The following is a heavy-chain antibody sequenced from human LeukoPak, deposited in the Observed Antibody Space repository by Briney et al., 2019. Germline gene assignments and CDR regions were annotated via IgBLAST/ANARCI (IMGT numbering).Heavy chain of an antibody. CDR1: GYTFSGYY. CDR2: INPDSGGA. CDR3: ARGGKSELGTCDF. V-gene: IGHV1-2*02. D-gene: IGHD7-27*01. Sequence: ASVKVSCKASGYTFSGYYLNWVRQAPGQGLEWMGWINPDSGGAIYAQKFQGRVTMTRDTSTNTAYMELRSLRPDDTAVYFCARGGKSELGTCDFWGQGTLVTVSS. J-gene: IGHJ4*02.